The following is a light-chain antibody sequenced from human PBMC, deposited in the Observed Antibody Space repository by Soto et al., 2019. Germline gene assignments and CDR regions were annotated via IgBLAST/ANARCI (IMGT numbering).Light chain of an antibody. CDR1: QSVNTY. J-gene: IGKJ1*01. CDR3: QQDYSNTWT. CDR2: AAS. V-gene: IGKV1-39*01. Sequence: EIQMTQSPSSLSASVGYRVTITCRASQSVNTYLHWYQQKAGQAPKLLIYAASNLQSGVPSRFSGRGSGTDFTITVESLQTEDGATYDCQQDYSNTWTFGQGTKVDIK.